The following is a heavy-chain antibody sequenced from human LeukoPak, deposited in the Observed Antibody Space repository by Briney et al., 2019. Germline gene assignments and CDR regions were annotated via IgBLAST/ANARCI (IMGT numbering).Heavy chain of an antibody. Sequence: GGSLRLSCAASGFTFSSYAMSWVRQAPGKGLEWVSAISGSGGSTYYADSVKGRFTISRDNSKNTLYLQMNSLRAEDTAVYYCANLGGCYYAGDYWGQGTLVTVSS. V-gene: IGHV3-23*01. J-gene: IGHJ4*02. CDR1: GFTFSSYA. D-gene: IGHD1-26*01. CDR2: ISGSGGST. CDR3: ANLGGCYYAGDY.